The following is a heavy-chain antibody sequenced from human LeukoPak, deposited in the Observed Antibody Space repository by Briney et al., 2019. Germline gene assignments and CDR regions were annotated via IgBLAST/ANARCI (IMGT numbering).Heavy chain of an antibody. J-gene: IGHJ5*02. CDR2: TYYRSKWYN. Sequence: SQTLSLTCAISGDSVSSNSAAWNWIRQSPSRGLEWLGRTYYRSKWYNDYAVSVKSRITINPDTSKNQFSLQLNSVTPEDTAVYYCARDLGDYYGSGSVYFRGHNWFDPWGQGTLVTVSS. CDR3: ARDLGDYYGSGSVYFRGHNWFDP. CDR1: GDSVSSNSAA. V-gene: IGHV6-1*01. D-gene: IGHD3-10*01.